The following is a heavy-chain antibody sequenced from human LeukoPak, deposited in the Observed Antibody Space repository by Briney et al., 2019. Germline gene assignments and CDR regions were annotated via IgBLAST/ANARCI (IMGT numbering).Heavy chain of an antibody. CDR3: ATVRVLRWPTAGLGPFDI. CDR2: ISAYNGNT. Sequence: GASVKVSCKASGYTFTSYGISWVRQAPGQGLEWMGWISAYNGNTNYAQKLQGRVTMTTDTSTSTAYMELRSLRSEDTAVYYCATVRVLRWPTAGLGPFDIWGQGTMVTVSS. D-gene: IGHD5-24*01. J-gene: IGHJ3*02. CDR1: GYTFTSYG. V-gene: IGHV1-18*01.